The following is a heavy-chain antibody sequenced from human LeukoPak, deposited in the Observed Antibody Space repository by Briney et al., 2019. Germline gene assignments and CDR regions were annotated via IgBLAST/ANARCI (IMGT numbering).Heavy chain of an antibody. Sequence: GGSLRLSCAASGFTFSGYDMHWVRQAPGKGLEWVAFIRYDGSSKYYAESVKGRFTISRDNSKNMQYLQMSSLRAEDTAVYYCAKGIAVVRFDYWGQGTLVTVSS. CDR3: AKGIAVVRFDY. V-gene: IGHV3-30*02. D-gene: IGHD6-19*01. CDR2: IRYDGSSK. CDR1: GFTFSGYD. J-gene: IGHJ4*02.